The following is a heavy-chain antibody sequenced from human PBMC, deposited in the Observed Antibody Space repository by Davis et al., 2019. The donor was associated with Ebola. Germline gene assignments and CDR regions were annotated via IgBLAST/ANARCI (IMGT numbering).Heavy chain of an antibody. J-gene: IGHJ3*02. CDR2: VHGGNGNT. CDR3: RIVVVVAATYDI. CDR1: GYIFTTYA. Sequence: ASVKVSCKASGYIFTTYAMHWVRQAPGQRLEWMGWVHGGNGNTKYSQRFQGRVTITTDTSASTAYMELSSLRSEDTAVYYCRIVVVVAATYDIWGQGTMVTVSS. V-gene: IGHV1-3*01. D-gene: IGHD2-15*01.